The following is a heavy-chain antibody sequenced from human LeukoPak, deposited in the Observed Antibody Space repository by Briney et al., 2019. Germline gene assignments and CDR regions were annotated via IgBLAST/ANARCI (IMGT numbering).Heavy chain of an antibody. CDR1: GLTFSSSW. V-gene: IGHV3-74*01. D-gene: IGHD3-22*01. J-gene: IGHJ4*02. Sequence: PGGSLRLSCAASGLTFSSSWIHSVRQAPGKGLVWVSRINTDGSSTSYADSVKGRYTISRDNAKNTLYLQMNSLRAEDTAVYYCARGPYYYDSSGYYYGWGQGTLVTVSS. CDR3: ARGPYYYDSSGYYYG. CDR2: INTDGSST.